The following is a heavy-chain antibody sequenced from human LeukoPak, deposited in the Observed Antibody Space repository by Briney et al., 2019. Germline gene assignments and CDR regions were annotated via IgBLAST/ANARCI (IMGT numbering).Heavy chain of an antibody. J-gene: IGHJ4*02. V-gene: IGHV4-34*01. Sequence: PSEPLSLTCAVYGGSFSYYYWSWIRQPPGKGLEWIGEINHSGITNYNPSLKSRVTISADTSKNQFSLKLTSVAAADTAVYYCANPARDFADSGAITWWGQGTLVTVSS. CDR2: INHSGIT. CDR3: ANPARDFADSGAITW. CDR1: GGSFSYYY. D-gene: IGHD4-17*01.